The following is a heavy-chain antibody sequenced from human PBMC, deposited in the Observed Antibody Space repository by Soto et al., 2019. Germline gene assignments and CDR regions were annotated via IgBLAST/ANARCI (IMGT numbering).Heavy chain of an antibody. CDR2: INHSGSA. Sequence: SETLSLTCAVYGGSFSGYYWSCIRQPPGKGLEWIGEINHSGSANYNPSLKSRVTISVDTSKNQFPLKLSSVTAADTAVYYCARESDRIGKGMDVGGQGTTVTVSS. J-gene: IGHJ6*02. D-gene: IGHD1-1*01. CDR3: ARESDRIGKGMDV. CDR1: GGSFSGYY. V-gene: IGHV4-34*01.